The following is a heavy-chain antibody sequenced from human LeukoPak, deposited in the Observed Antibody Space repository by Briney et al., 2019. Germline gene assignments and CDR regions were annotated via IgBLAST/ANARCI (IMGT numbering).Heavy chain of an antibody. V-gene: IGHV3-48*03. CDR2: ISSSGSTI. CDR3: AREKVNWFDP. J-gene: IGHJ5*02. CDR1: EFTFSSYE. Sequence: PGGSLRLSCAASEFTFSSYEMNWVRQAPGKGLEWVSYISSSGSTIHYADSVKGRFTISRDNAKNSLYLQMNSLRAEDTAVYYCAREKVNWFDPWGQGTLVTVSS.